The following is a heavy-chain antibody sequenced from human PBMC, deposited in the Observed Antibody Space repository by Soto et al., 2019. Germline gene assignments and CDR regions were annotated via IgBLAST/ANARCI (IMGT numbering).Heavy chain of an antibody. J-gene: IGHJ4*02. Sequence: SETLSLTCTVSSGSISSTPYYWAWIRQPPGKGLQWIGSIYYSGSTYYNPSLKSRVTISVDTSKSQFSLQVRSVTAADTAMYYCARDRTQQTIFDFWRQGTLVTVSS. CDR2: IYYSGST. CDR1: SGSISSTPYY. CDR3: ARDRTQQTIFDF. V-gene: IGHV4-39*02.